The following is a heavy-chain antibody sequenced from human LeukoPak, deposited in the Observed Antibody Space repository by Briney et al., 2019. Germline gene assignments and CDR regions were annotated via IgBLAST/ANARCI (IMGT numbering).Heavy chain of an antibody. V-gene: IGHV3-9*01. CDR1: GFIFEDDA. CDR2: ISWNSGSI. D-gene: IGHD3-16*01. J-gene: IGHJ2*01. CDR3: TTDVFDFGGYFEL. Sequence: PGGSLRLSCAASGFIFEDDAMHWLRQAPGKGLEWVPGISWNSGSIGYADSVKGRFTISRDNAKNSLYLQMNRLRTEDTAFYYCTTDVFDFGGYFELWGRGTLVTVSS.